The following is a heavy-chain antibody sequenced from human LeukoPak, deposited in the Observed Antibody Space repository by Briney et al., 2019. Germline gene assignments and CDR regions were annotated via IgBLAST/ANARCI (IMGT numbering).Heavy chain of an antibody. Sequence: PSETLSLTCTVSGGSITTSSYYWGWIRQPPGKGLEWIGIIYYSGSTYYNPSLKGRVTISVDTSKNQFSLKLSSVTAADTAVYYCARAFRARYFDLWGRGTLVTVSS. D-gene: IGHD2/OR15-2a*01. CDR2: IYYSGST. V-gene: IGHV4-39*01. CDR3: ARAFRARYFDL. CDR1: GGSITTSSYY. J-gene: IGHJ2*01.